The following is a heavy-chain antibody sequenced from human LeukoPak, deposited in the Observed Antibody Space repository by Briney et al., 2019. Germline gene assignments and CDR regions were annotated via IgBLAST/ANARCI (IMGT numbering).Heavy chain of an antibody. V-gene: IGHV3-30*18. Sequence: GRSLRLSCAASGFTFSSYGMHWVRQAPGKGLEWVAVISYDGSNKYYADSVKGRFTISRDNSKNTLHLQMNSLRAEDTAAYYCAKDRGYSYGYDYWGQGTLVTVSS. J-gene: IGHJ4*02. CDR3: AKDRGYSYGYDY. CDR2: ISYDGSNK. CDR1: GFTFSSYG. D-gene: IGHD5-18*01.